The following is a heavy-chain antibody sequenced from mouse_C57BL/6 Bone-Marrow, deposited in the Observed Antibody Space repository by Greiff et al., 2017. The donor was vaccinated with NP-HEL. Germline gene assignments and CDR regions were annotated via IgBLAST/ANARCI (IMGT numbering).Heavy chain of an antibody. D-gene: IGHD1-1*01. CDR3: TRTIILRSPEDYDY. J-gene: IGHJ2*01. CDR2: IDPNSAGT. CDR1: GYTFTSYW. V-gene: IGHV1-72*01. Sequence: QAQLQQPGVVLVKPGASVKLSCKASGYTFTSYWMHWVKQRTGRGLEWIGRIDPNSAGTKYNEKFKSKARLTVDKPSSTAYMQLSSQTSEDSAIYYCTRTIILRSPEDYDYWGQNTTLTVSS.